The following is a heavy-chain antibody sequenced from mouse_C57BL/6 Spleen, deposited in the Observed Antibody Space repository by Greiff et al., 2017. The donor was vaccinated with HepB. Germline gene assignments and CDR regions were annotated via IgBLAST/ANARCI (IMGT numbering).Heavy chain of an antibody. CDR2: IDPSDSYT. Sequence: QVHVKQPGAELVKPGASVKLSCKASGYTFTSYWMQWVKQRPGQGLEWIGEIDPSDSYTNYNQKFKGKATLTVDTSSSTAYMQLSSLTSEDSAVYYCARNYYGSSSCFDYWGQGTTLTVSS. J-gene: IGHJ2*01. D-gene: IGHD1-1*01. V-gene: IGHV1-50*01. CDR3: ARNYYGSSSCFDY. CDR1: GYTFTSYW.